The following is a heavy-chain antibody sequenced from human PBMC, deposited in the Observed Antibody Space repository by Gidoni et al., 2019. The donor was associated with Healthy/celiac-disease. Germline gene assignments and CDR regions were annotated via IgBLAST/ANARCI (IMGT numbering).Heavy chain of an antibody. J-gene: IGHJ3*02. D-gene: IGHD3-16*02. V-gene: IGHV4-61*01. Sequence: VQLQESGPGLVKPSETLSLTCTVSGGSVSSGSYYWSWHRQPPGKGLEWIGYIYYSGSTNYSPSLKSRVTISVDTSKNQFSLKLSSVTAADTAVYYCAREEITFGGVIADAFDIWGQGTMVTVSS. CDR2: IYYSGST. CDR1: GGSVSSGSYY. CDR3: AREEITFGGVIADAFDI.